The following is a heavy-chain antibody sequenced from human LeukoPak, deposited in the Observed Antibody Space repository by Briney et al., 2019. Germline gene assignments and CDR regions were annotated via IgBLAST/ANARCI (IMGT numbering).Heavy chain of an antibody. CDR2: ISDSGGST. J-gene: IGHJ4*02. CDR3: AKDLVGTTLYYFDY. Sequence: GGSLRLSCAASGFTFSSYTMSWVRQALGKGLEWVSSISDSGGSTFYAASVKGRFTISRDNSENTLYLQMNSLRAEDTAVYYCAKDLVGTTLYYFDYWGQGTLVTVSS. V-gene: IGHV3-23*01. D-gene: IGHD1-26*01. CDR1: GFTFSSYT.